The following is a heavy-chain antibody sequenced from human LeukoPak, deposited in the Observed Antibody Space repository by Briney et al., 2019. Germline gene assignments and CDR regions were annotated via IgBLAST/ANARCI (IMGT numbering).Heavy chain of an antibody. CDR2: ISYDGSNK. V-gene: IGHV3-30*03. Sequence: GGSLRLSCAASGFTFSSYGMHWVRQAPGKGLEWVAVISYDGSNKYYADSVKGRFTISRDNSKNTLYLQMNSLRAEDTAVYYCASQWFGELFQFDYWGQGTLVTVSS. CDR1: GFTFSSYG. CDR3: ASQWFGELFQFDY. D-gene: IGHD3-10*01. J-gene: IGHJ4*02.